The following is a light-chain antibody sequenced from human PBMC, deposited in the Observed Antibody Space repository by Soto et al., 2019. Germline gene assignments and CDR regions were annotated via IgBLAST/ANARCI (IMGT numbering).Light chain of an antibody. Sequence: DIQMTQSPSSVSASVGGRVTITCRASQGISSWLAWYQQKPGEAPKLLIYDASALPRGVPSRFSGSGSGTKFTLTIASLQPDDFATYYCQQYETFSGTFGPGTKVDIK. CDR3: QQYETFSGT. J-gene: IGKJ1*01. CDR2: DAS. CDR1: QGISSW. V-gene: IGKV1-12*01.